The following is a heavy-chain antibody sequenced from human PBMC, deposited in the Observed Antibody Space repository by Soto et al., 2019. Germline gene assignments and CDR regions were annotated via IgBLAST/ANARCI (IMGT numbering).Heavy chain of an antibody. Sequence: GGSLRLSCAASGFTFTNHAMSWVRQAPGKGLEWVSDIGGSGSSTYYADSVKGRLRISRDNSKNTLYLQMNSLRVEDTAVYYCAKGKVAYDNSGLQYFYYFPMNVWGQGTTVTVSS. D-gene: IGHD3-22*01. V-gene: IGHV3-23*01. CDR1: GFTFTNHA. CDR2: IGGSGSST. J-gene: IGHJ6*02. CDR3: AKGKVAYDNSGLQYFYYFPMNV.